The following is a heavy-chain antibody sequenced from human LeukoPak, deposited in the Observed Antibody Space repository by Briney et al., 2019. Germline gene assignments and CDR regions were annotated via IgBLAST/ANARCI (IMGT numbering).Heavy chain of an antibody. CDR3: ARTSRYSSGWYSTRKWFDP. V-gene: IGHV3-23*01. Sequence: GGSLRLSCAASGLTFSSYAMNWVRQASGKGLEWVSGINENGRKTYYADSVKGRFSISRDNSKNTLYLQMSDLRAEDTAVYYCARTSRYSSGWYSTRKWFDPWGQGTLVTVSS. D-gene: IGHD6-19*01. J-gene: IGHJ5*02. CDR1: GLTFSSYA. CDR2: INENGRKT.